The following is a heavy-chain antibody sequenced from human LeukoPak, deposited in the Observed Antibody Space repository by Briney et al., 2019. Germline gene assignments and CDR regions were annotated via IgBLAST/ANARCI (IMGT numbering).Heavy chain of an antibody. J-gene: IGHJ5*02. V-gene: IGHV1-69*06. Sequence: SVKVSCKASGGTFSSYAIGWVRQAPGQGLEWMGRIIPIFGTANYAQKFQGRVTITADKSTSTAYMELSSLRSEDTAVYYCARGYSSGDGGWFDPWGQGTLVTVSS. CDR1: GGTFSSYA. CDR3: ARGYSSGDGGWFDP. CDR2: IIPIFGTA. D-gene: IGHD5-18*01.